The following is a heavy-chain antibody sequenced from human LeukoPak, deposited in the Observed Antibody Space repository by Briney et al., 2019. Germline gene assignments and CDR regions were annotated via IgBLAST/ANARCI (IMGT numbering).Heavy chain of an antibody. J-gene: IGHJ4*02. CDR1: GFTFSSYA. CDR2: ISSSSSYI. CDR3: ARERSPYYFDY. Sequence: GGSLRLSCAASGFTFSSYAMSWVRQAPGKGLEWVSSISSSSSYIYYADSVKGRFTISRDNAKNSLYLQMNSLRAEDTAVYYCARERSPYYFDYWGQGTLVTVSS. V-gene: IGHV3-21*01.